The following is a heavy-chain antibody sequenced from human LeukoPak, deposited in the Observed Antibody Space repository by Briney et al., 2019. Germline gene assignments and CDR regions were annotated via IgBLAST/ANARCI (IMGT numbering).Heavy chain of an antibody. Sequence: SETLSLTCTVSGGSISSYYWSWIRRPPGKGLEWIGYIYHSGSTYYNPSLKSRVTISVDRSKNQFSLKLSSVTAADTAVYYCARGMVTIDYWGQGTLVTVSS. V-gene: IGHV4-59*12. J-gene: IGHJ4*02. D-gene: IGHD5-18*01. CDR2: IYHSGST. CDR1: GGSISSYY. CDR3: ARGMVTIDY.